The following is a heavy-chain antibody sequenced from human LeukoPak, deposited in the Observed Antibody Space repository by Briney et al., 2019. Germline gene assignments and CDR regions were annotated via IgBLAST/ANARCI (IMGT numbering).Heavy chain of an antibody. CDR2: INHSGST. J-gene: IGHJ4*02. CDR3: ARQRRIVGATGGFDN. D-gene: IGHD1-26*01. CDR1: GGSFSGYY. Sequence: SETLSLTCGVYGGSFSGYYWSWIRQPPGKGLVWIGEINHSGSTNYNPSLKSRVTISVDTSKNEFSLKMNSVTAADTAVYYCARQRRIVGATGGFDNWGQGTLVTVSS. V-gene: IGHV4-34*01.